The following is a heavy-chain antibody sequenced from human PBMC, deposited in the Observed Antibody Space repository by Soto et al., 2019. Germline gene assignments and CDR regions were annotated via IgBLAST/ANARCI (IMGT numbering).Heavy chain of an antibody. J-gene: IGHJ4*02. V-gene: IGHV3-30*18. D-gene: IGHD6-19*01. CDR1: GFTFSDYA. CDR3: AKGGRPWLVTSDFSY. Sequence: VQLVESGGGVVQPGRSLRLSCAASGFTFSDYAMHWVRQAPGKGLEWVAVVSHDGRNTHYADSVKGRFTISRDSSKNTVSLEMASLRAGDTAGSSCAKGGRPWLVTSDFSYWGQGALVTVSS. CDR2: VSHDGRNT.